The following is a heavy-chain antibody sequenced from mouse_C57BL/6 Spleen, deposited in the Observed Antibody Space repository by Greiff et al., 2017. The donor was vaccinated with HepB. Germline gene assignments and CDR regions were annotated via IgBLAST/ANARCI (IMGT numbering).Heavy chain of an antibody. V-gene: IGHV5-4*01. CDR2: ISDGGSYT. CDR1: GFTFSSYA. J-gene: IGHJ4*01. CDR3: ARDAYYRDAMDY. D-gene: IGHD2-14*01. Sequence: EVKLMESGGGLVKPGGSLKLSCAASGFTFSSYAMSWVRQTPEKRLEWVATISDGGSYTYYPDNVKGRFTISRDNAKNNLYLQMSQLKSEDTAMYYCARDAYYRDAMDYWGQGTSVTVSS.